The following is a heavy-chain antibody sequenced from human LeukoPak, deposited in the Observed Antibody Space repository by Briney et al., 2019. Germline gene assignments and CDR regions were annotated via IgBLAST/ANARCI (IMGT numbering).Heavy chain of an antibody. CDR1: GFTFSSYG. CDR2: IRYDGINK. V-gene: IGHV3-30*02. Sequence: GGSLRLSCAASGFTFSSYGMHWVRQAPGKGLEWVAFIRYDGINKYYADSVKGRFTISRDNSKNTMYLQMNSLRAEDTAVYYCAKELAAAPRNYWGQGTLVTVSS. D-gene: IGHD6-13*01. J-gene: IGHJ4*02. CDR3: AKELAAAPRNY.